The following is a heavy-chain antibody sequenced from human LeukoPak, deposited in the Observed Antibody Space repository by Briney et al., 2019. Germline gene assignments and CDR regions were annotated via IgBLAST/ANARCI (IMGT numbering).Heavy chain of an antibody. CDR1: GASISPYY. CDR2: IYYSGST. CDR3: ARHGRTYYDSSGFYLEEDWFDP. Sequence: NSSETLSFTCTVSGASISPYYWSLIRQPPGEGLEWIGYIYYSGSTNYSPSLKTRVTISVDTSRNQFSLKLNSVTAADTAVYYCARHGRTYYDSSGFYLEEDWFDPWGQGTLVTVSS. J-gene: IGHJ5*02. D-gene: IGHD3-22*01. V-gene: IGHV4-59*08.